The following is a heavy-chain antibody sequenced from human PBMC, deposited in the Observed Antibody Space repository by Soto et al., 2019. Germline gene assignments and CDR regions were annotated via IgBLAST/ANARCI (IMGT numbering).Heavy chain of an antibody. D-gene: IGHD2-2*01. CDR2: ISGSGGST. Sequence: LRLSCAASGFTFSSYAMSWVRQAPGKGLEWVSAISGSGGSTYYADSVKGRFTISRDNSKNTLYLQMNSLRAEDTAVYYCAKDLIGAYQLPPFHYYGMDVWGQGTTVTVS. CDR3: AKDLIGAYQLPPFHYYGMDV. V-gene: IGHV3-23*01. CDR1: GFTFSSYA. J-gene: IGHJ6*02.